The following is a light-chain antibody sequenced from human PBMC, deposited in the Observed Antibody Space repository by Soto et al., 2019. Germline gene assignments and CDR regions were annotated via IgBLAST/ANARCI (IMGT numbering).Light chain of an antibody. CDR1: QSVSSN. Sequence: EIVMTQSPATLSVSPGERATLSCRASQSVSSNLAWYQQKGGQAPRLLIYGASTRATGIPARFSGSGSGTKFTLTISSLQSEDFAVYFCQQFNNWPQTFGQGTKV. CDR2: GAS. J-gene: IGKJ1*01. V-gene: IGKV3-15*01. CDR3: QQFNNWPQT.